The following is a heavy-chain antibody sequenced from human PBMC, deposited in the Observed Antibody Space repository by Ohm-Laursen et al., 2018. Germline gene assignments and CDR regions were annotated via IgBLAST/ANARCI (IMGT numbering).Heavy chain of an antibody. J-gene: IGHJ4*02. Sequence: GTLSLTCTVSGGAISNYYWSWIRQPPGKGLEWIGHINYSGNTNYNPSLQSRVTISINTSKNQFSLQLRFVTAADTAVYHCAGAPNLYYFDYWGQGTLVTVSS. D-gene: IGHD1-26*01. CDR3: AGAPNLYYFDY. CDR2: INYSGNT. V-gene: IGHV4-59*08. CDR1: GGAISNYY.